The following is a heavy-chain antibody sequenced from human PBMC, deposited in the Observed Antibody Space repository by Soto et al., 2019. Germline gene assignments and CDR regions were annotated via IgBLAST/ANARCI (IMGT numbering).Heavy chain of an antibody. CDR3: ARRSTMFGVVIPPVGPTSGGYYYMDV. V-gene: IGHV4-59*08. J-gene: IGHJ6*03. Sequence: SETLSLTCTVSGGSISSYYWSWIRQPPGKGLEWIGYIYYSGSTNYNPSLKSRVTISVDTSKNQFSLKLSSVTAADTAVYYCARRSTMFGVVIPPVGPTSGGYYYMDVWGKGTTVTVSS. CDR2: IYYSGST. CDR1: GGSISSYY. D-gene: IGHD3-3*01.